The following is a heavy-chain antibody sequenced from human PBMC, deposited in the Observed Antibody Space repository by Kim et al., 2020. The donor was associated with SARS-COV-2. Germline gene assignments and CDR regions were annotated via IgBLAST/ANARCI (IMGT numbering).Heavy chain of an antibody. Sequence: SETLSHTCTVSGYSISSGYYWGWIRQPPGKGLEWIGSIYHSGSTYYNPSLKSRVTISVDTSKNQFSLKLSSVTAADTAVYYCARDPAIVVVVAPKGFDYWGQGTLVTVSS. D-gene: IGHD2-15*01. V-gene: IGHV4-38-2*02. J-gene: IGHJ4*02. CDR2: IYHSGST. CDR1: GYSISSGYY. CDR3: ARDPAIVVVVAPKGFDY.